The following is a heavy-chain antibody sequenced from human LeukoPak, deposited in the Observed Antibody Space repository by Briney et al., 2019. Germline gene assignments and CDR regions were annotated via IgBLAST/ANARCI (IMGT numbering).Heavy chain of an antibody. Sequence: GGSLRLSCAASGFTFSNYWMTWVRQAPGRGLEWVATIKQDGSEKYYVDSVKGRFTFSRDNAKNSVYLQMNSLRAEDTAVYYCARGQGPDGYYYDSSGFEEDYWGQGTLVTVSS. J-gene: IGHJ4*02. D-gene: IGHD3-22*01. CDR3: ARGQGPDGYYYDSSGFEEDY. CDR2: IKQDGSEK. V-gene: IGHV3-7*03. CDR1: GFTFSNYW.